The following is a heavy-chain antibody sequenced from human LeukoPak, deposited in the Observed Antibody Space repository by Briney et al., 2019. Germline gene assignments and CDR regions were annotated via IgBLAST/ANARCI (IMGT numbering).Heavy chain of an antibody. D-gene: IGHD5-18*01. CDR3: ALLQRYSYGIN. CDR1: GFTFSDYY. J-gene: IGHJ4*02. V-gene: IGHV3-11*04. Sequence: GGSLRLSCAASGFTFSDYYMSWIRQAPGKGLEWVSYISSSGSTIYYADSVKGRFTTSRDNAKNSLYLQMNSLRAEDTAVYYCALLQRYSYGINWGQGTLVTVSS. CDR2: ISSSGSTI.